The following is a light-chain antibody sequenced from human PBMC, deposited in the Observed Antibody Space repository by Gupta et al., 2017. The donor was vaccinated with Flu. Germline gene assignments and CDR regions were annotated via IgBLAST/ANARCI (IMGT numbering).Light chain of an antibody. CDR3: QQYYKSPLT. J-gene: IGKJ4*01. CDR1: QSLLYNSNNKNF. V-gene: IGKV4-1*01. Sequence: DIVITLSPDPLAVSLGERATINCQSSQSLLYNSNNKNFLRWYQQKPGQPPKLLIYWASTRESGVPDRFSGSGSGTDFTLTISRLQAADVAVYFCQQYYKSPLTFGEGTNVEIK. CDR2: WAS.